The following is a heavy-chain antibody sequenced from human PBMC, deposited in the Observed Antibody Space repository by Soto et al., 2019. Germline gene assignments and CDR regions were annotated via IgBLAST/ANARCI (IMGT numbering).Heavy chain of an antibody. CDR2: ISYSGST. D-gene: IGHD5-18*01. CDR1: GGSISSYY. J-gene: IGHJ4*02. V-gene: IGHV4-59*01. Sequence: QVQLQESGPGLVKPSETLSLTCTVSGGSISSYYWSWIRQSPGKGLEWIGYISYSGSTKYNPSLKSRVTRSVDTSKIQFSLKLSSVTAADTAVYYCARGRGDTAMAWYYWGQGTLVTVSS. CDR3: ARGRGDTAMAWYY.